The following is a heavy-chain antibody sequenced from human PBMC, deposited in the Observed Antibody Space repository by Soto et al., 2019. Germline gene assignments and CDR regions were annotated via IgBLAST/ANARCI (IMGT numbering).Heavy chain of an antibody. CDR2: IFDSGST. J-gene: IGHJ2*01. Sequence: QVQLQESGPGLVKPSETLSLTCTVSGGSISGGVHSWSWLRQPPGKGLEWIGHIFDSGSTYYNPSLKSRLAISVDTSENQFSLRLSSVTAADTAVYYCAREIMPLTNDWYFELWGRGTLVTVSS. CDR3: AREIMPLTNDWYFEL. CDR1: GGSISGGVHS. D-gene: IGHD2-8*01. V-gene: IGHV4-30-4*01.